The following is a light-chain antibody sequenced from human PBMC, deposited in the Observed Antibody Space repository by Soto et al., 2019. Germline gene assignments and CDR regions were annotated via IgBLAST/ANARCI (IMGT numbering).Light chain of an antibody. CDR1: SSDVGAYNY. Sequence: QSALTQPPSASGSPGQSVTISCTGTSSDVGAYNYVSWYQQHPGKAPKLMIYDVSKRPSGVPYRFSGSKSGNAASLTVSGLQAEDEADYYCQSYDSSLSGWVFGGGTQLTVL. V-gene: IGLV2-8*01. CDR2: DVS. J-gene: IGLJ3*02. CDR3: QSYDSSLSGWV.